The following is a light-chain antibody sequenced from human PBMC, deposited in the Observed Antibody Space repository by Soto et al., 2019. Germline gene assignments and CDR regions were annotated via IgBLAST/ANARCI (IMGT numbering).Light chain of an antibody. CDR3: SSYAGSNNFDV. V-gene: IGLV2-8*01. CDR1: TRHVGAYNY. J-gene: IGLJ1*01. Sequence: QSVLAHPPSPSGPPEQSVTIPCAGTTRHVGAYNYVSWYQQHPGKAPKLMIYEVSKRPSGVPDRFSGSKSGNTASLTVSGLQAEDEADYYCSSYAGSNNFDVFGTGTKVNVL. CDR2: EVS.